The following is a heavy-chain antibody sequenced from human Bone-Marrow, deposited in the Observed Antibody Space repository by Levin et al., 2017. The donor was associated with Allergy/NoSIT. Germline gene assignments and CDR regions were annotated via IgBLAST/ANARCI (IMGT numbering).Heavy chain of an antibody. CDR3: ARRASSSTGYYYFYYYMDV. J-gene: IGHJ6*03. V-gene: IGHV1-69*13. D-gene: IGHD6-6*01. Sequence: SVKVSCKTSGGTFNTYALSWVRQAPGQGLEWMGGIIPVFVTPNYAQKFQDRVTVTADESTNTTYMELSSLTSEDTAVYYCARRASSSTGYYYFYYYMDVWGRGTTVTVSS. CDR1: GGTFNTYA. CDR2: IIPVFVTP.